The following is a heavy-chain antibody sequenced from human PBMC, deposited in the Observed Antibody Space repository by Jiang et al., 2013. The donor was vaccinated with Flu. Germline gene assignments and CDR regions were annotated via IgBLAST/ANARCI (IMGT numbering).Heavy chain of an antibody. CDR3: ARDNRNDWYFDL. CDR1: GFTFSSYN. CDR2: IWYDGSNN. V-gene: IGHV3-33*01. D-gene: IGHD1-14*01. J-gene: IGHJ2*01. Sequence: VQLVESGGGVVQPGKSLRLSCAASGFTFSSYNMHWVRQAPGKGLEWVAIIWYDGSNNYYADSVKGRFIISRDNSKNTLYLQMDSLTAEDTAVYHCARDNRNDWYFDLWGRGTLGHCLL.